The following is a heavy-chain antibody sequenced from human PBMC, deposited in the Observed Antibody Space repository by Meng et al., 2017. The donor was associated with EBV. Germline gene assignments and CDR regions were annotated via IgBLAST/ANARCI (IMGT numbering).Heavy chain of an antibody. CDR2: FLPRLGAP. CDR3: ASESGRGYTPDY. CDR1: GGPFRYYA. D-gene: IGHD3-10*01. Sequence: QLQLVQTAAEVKKTGSSVKVSCKTSGGPFRYYAISWVRQAPGQRLEWLGGFLPRLGAPNYAQKFHGRVKITADESTSTHYMDLSSLRSEDTAIYYCASESGRGYTPDYWGQGTLVTVSS. J-gene: IGHJ4*02. V-gene: IGHV1-69*01.